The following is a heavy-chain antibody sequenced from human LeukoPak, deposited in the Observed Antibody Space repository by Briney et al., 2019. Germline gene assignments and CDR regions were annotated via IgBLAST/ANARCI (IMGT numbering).Heavy chain of an antibody. D-gene: IGHD6-19*01. CDR3: ARKGVAVASFDY. Sequence: SEALSLTCAVSGYSISSGYYWGWIRQPPGKGLEWIGSIYHSGSTYYNPSLKSRVTISVDTSKNQFSLKLSSVTAADTAVYYCARKGVAVASFDYWGQGTLVTVSS. V-gene: IGHV4-38-2*01. J-gene: IGHJ4*02. CDR1: GYSISSGYY. CDR2: IYHSGST.